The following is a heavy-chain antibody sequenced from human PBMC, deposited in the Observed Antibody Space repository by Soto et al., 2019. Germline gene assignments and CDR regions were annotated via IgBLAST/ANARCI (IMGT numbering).Heavy chain of an antibody. J-gene: IGHJ4*02. CDR3: ARDAPYGRGDY. D-gene: IGHD4-17*01. Sequence: EVQLVESGGGLVQPGGSLRLSCAASGFTVSSNYMSWVRQAPGKGLEWVSVVYSGGSTYYADSVKGRFTISRDNSKNTLYLQMNSLRAEDTAVYYCARDAPYGRGDYWGQGTLVTVSS. CDR2: VYSGGST. V-gene: IGHV3-66*01. CDR1: GFTVSSNY.